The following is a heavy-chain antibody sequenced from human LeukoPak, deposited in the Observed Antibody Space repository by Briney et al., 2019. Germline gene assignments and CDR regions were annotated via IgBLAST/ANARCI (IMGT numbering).Heavy chain of an antibody. J-gene: IGHJ4*02. D-gene: IGHD3-22*01. CDR1: GFTFSSYS. CDR3: ARDLFSTYYYDSSGYLD. Sequence: PGGSLRLSCAASGFTFSSYSMNWVRQAPGKGLEWVSSISSSSSYIYYADSVKGRFTISRDNAKNSLYLQMISLRAEDTAVYYCARDLFSTYYYDSSGYLDWGQGTLVTVSS. V-gene: IGHV3-21*01. CDR2: ISSSSSYI.